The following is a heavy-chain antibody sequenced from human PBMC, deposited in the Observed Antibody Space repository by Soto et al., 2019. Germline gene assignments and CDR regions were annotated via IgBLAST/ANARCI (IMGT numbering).Heavy chain of an antibody. CDR2: ISAYNGNT. CDR1: GYTFTSYG. D-gene: IGHD2-2*01. CDR3: AMAHCSSTSCYVPFDY. J-gene: IGHJ4*02. Sequence: QVQLVQSGAEVKKPGASVKVSCKASGYTFTSYGISWVRQAPGQGLERMGWISAYNGNTNYAQKLQGRGTMTTDTSTSTAYMEVRSLRSDDTAVYYCAMAHCSSTSCYVPFDYWGQGTLVTVSS. V-gene: IGHV1-18*01.